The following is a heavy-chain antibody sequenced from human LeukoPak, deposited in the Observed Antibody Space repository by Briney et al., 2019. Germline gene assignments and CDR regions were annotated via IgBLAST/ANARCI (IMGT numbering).Heavy chain of an antibody. J-gene: IGHJ5*02. CDR3: ASGGHYDILTGYSSNWFDP. CDR1: GGSISSYY. D-gene: IGHD3-9*01. V-gene: IGHV4-59*01. CDR2: IYYSGST. Sequence: SETLSLTCTVSGGSISSYYWSWIRQPPGKGLEWIGYIYYSGSTNYNPSLKSRVTISVDTSKNQFSLKLSSVTAADTAVYYCASGGHYDILTGYSSNWFDPWGQGILVTVSS.